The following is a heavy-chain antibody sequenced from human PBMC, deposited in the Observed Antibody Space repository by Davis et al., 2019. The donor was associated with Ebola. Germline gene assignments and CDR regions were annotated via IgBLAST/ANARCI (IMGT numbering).Heavy chain of an antibody. V-gene: IGHV4-34*01. CDR1: GGSFSGYY. J-gene: IGHJ4*02. CDR3: ARGPDCSGGSCYSGSWGYKNY. CDR2: INHSGST. D-gene: IGHD2-15*01. Sequence: MPSETLSLTCAVYGGSFSGYYWSCIRQPPGKGLEWIGEINHSGSTNYNPSLKSRVTISVDTSKNQFSLKLSSVTAADTAVYYCARGPDCSGGSCYSGSWGYKNYWGQGTPVTVSS.